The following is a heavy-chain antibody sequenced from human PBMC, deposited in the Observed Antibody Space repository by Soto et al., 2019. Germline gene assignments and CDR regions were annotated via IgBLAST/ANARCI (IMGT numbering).Heavy chain of an antibody. CDR3: ARDLEATYYDFWSGYYTGLDDY. Sequence: ASVKVSCKASGYTFTSYGISWVRQAPGQGLEWMGWISAYNGNTNYAQKLQGRVTMTTDTSTSTAYMELRSLRSDDTAVYYRARDLEATYYDFWSGYYTGLDDYWGQGTLVTVSS. CDR1: GYTFTSYG. CDR2: ISAYNGNT. J-gene: IGHJ4*02. D-gene: IGHD3-3*01. V-gene: IGHV1-18*01.